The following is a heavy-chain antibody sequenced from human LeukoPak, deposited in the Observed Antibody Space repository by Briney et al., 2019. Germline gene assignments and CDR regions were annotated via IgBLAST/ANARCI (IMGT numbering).Heavy chain of an antibody. V-gene: IGHV4-4*07. D-gene: IGHD5-12*01. Sequence: SETLSLTCTVSGGSISSYYWSWILQPAGKGLEWIGRIYTTGGTNYNPSLKSRVTISIDKSKNQFSLKLSSVTAADTAVYYCARGDTVATGLYDYWGQGTLVTVSS. J-gene: IGHJ4*02. CDR3: ARGDTVATGLYDY. CDR1: GGSISSYY. CDR2: IYTTGGT.